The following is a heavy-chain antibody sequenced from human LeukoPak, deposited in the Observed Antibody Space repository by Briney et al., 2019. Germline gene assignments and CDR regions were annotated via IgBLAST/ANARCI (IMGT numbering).Heavy chain of an antibody. CDR3: ARGYSYGLDV. V-gene: IGHV3-74*01. Sequence: GGSLRLSCAASGFTFSGYTMHGVRHARGKGGVWILRIYTDGTTTNYAASVKGRFTLSRDNANNTLYVQMNSLRVEDTAVYYCARGYSYGLDVWGRGTTVTVSS. CDR1: GFTFSGYT. J-gene: IGHJ6*02. CDR2: IYTDGTTT.